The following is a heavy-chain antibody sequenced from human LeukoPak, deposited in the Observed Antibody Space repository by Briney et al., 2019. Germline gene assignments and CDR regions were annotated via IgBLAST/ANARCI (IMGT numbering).Heavy chain of an antibody. V-gene: IGHV1-8*01. Sequence: SSVKVSCKASGYTPTSHDINWVRQATGRGMEWLGWMNPRDNTGYAQKFQGRVTMTRDKSINTAYMELSSLRSEDTAVYYCARYTQHYGFDIWGQGTMVTVSS. CDR2: MNPRDNT. D-gene: IGHD3-3*02. J-gene: IGHJ3*02. CDR1: GYTPTSHD. CDR3: ARYTQHYGFDI.